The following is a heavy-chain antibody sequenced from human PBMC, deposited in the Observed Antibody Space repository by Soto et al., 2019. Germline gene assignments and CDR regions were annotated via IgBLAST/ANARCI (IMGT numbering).Heavy chain of an antibody. CDR2: IFYSGST. CDR1: GDSISSGGYY. V-gene: IGHV4-31*03. CDR3: ARSPAASRFGLDV. J-gene: IGHJ6*02. D-gene: IGHD2-2*01. Sequence: SETLSLTCTVSGDSISSGGYYWSWIRQHPGKGLEWIGYIFYSGSTYYNPSLESRVIISVDTSKNQFSLRLRSVTVADTAIYYCARSPAASRFGLDVWGQGTTVTVSS.